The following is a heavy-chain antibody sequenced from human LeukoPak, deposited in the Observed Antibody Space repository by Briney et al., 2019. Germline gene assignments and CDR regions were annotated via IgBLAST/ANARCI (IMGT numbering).Heavy chain of an antibody. Sequence: GGSLRLSCAASGFTFSRYWMSWVRQAPGKGLEWVANINQDGSEKYYVDSVKGRFTISRDNARNSLYLQMNSLRAEDTAVYYCARETPDSSGWDWGQGTLVTVSS. V-gene: IGHV3-7*01. D-gene: IGHD6-19*01. CDR1: GFTFSRYW. CDR2: INQDGSEK. J-gene: IGHJ4*02. CDR3: ARETPDSSGWD.